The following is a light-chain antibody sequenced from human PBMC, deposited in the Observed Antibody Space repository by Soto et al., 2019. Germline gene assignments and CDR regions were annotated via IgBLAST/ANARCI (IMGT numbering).Light chain of an antibody. CDR2: AAS. CDR3: QQSYSTPRT. J-gene: IGKJ1*01. Sequence: DIQMTQSPSSLSASVGDRVTITCRASQSISSNLNWYQQTPGKDPNLLIYAASSFQSGVPSRFSGSGSGTDFTLTISSLQPEDFATYYGQQSYSTPRTFGQGTKVEIK. V-gene: IGKV1-39*01. CDR1: QSISSN.